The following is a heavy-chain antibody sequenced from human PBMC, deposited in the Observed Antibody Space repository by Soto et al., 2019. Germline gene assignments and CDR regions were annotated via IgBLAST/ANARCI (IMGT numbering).Heavy chain of an antibody. V-gene: IGHV4-39*01. J-gene: IGHJ4*02. CDR3: ARATTRRMARHDY. Sequence: QLQLQESGPGLVKPSETLSLTCTVSGGSISSSSYYWGWIRQPPGKGLEWIGSIYYSGSTYYNPSLKRRVTITVDTSKNQFSLKLISVTAADTAVYYCARATTRRMARHDYRGQGTLVTVSS. CDR1: GGSISSSSYY. CDR2: IYYSGST.